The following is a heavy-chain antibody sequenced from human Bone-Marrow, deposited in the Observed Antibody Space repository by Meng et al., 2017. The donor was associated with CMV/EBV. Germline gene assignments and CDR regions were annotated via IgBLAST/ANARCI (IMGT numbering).Heavy chain of an antibody. CDR1: GFTFSSFA. J-gene: IGHJ3*02. D-gene: IGHD2-2*01. Sequence: GGSLRLSCAVSGFTFSSFAMSWVRQAPGKGLEWVSSINGGGGNTNYADSVRGRFTISRDNSRNTLYLQMNSLRAEDTAVYYCAKSRGIVVAPPAKNDAFDIWGQGTMVTVSS. CDR3: AKSRGIVVAPPAKNDAFDI. V-gene: IGHV3-23*01. CDR2: INGGGGNT.